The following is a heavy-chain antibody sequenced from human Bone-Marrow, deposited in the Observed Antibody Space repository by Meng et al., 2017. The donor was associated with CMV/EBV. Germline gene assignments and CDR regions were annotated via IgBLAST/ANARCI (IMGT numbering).Heavy chain of an antibody. J-gene: IGHJ4*02. CDR1: GGSFSGYY. Sequence: SETLSLTCAVYGGSFSGYYWSWIRQPPGKGLEWIGEINHSGSTNYNPSLKSRVTISVDTSKNQFSLKLSSVTAADTAVYYCARDHIGCSSTSCYTYFDYWGQGPRVTGSS. D-gene: IGHD2-2*02. CDR3: ARDHIGCSSTSCYTYFDY. CDR2: INHSGST. V-gene: IGHV4-34*01.